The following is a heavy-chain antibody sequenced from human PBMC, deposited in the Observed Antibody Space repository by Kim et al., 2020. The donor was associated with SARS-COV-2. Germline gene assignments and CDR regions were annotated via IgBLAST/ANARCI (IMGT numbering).Heavy chain of an antibody. CDR3: AKDRNTRLRGILVW. D-gene: IGHD3-10*01. Sequence: YADSVKGRFTISRDTPKNMLFLQLNSLTLEDTATYYCAKDRNTRLRGILVWGGQGTLVTVSS. J-gene: IGHJ4*02. V-gene: IGHV3-23*01.